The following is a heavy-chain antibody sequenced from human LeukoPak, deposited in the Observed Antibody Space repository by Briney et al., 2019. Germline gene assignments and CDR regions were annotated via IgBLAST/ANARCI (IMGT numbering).Heavy chain of an antibody. J-gene: IGHJ4*02. Sequence: GESLRLSRTASGFAFDEHGMSWVRQVPGKGLEWVSGINWSGGSTGYADPLRGRFTISRDSAKNSLYLQMDSLRAEDTALYYCARAPITSPFYFDYWGQGTLVTVSS. D-gene: IGHD2-2*01. CDR1: GFAFDEHG. CDR3: ARAPITSPFYFDY. V-gene: IGHV3-20*04. CDR2: INWSGGST.